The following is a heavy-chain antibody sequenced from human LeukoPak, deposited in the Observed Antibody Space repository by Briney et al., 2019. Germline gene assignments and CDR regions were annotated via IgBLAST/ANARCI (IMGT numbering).Heavy chain of an antibody. Sequence: GGSLRLSCAASGFTFSSYGMHWVRQAPGKGLEWVAVISYDGSNKYYADSVKGRFTVSRDNSKNTLYLQMNSLRAEDTAVYYCAKGEGSYGYYYYGMDVWGQGTTVTVSS. CDR3: AKGEGSYGYYYYGMDV. J-gene: IGHJ6*02. D-gene: IGHD5-18*01. CDR1: GFTFSSYG. V-gene: IGHV3-30*18. CDR2: ISYDGSNK.